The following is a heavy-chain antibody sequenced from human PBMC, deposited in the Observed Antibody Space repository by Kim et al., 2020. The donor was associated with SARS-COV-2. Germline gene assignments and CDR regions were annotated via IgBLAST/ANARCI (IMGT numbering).Heavy chain of an antibody. J-gene: IGHJ4*02. CDR3: ARSGLGYYYASGYHLDDY. CDR1: GFTFSSFS. CDR2: ISSSSSTI. V-gene: IGHV3-48*02. Sequence: GGSLRLSYAASGFTFSSFSMNWVRQAPGKGLEWVSYISSSSSTIYYADSVKGRFSISRDNAKNSLYLQMNSLRDEDTAVYYCARSGLGYYYASGYHLDDYWGQGTLVTVSS. D-gene: IGHD3-10*01.